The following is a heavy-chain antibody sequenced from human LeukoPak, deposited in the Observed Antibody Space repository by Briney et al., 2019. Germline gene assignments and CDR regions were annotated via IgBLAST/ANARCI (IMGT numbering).Heavy chain of an antibody. CDR1: GYTFTSYD. V-gene: IGHV1-8*03. J-gene: IGHJ4*02. CDR2: MNPNSGNT. D-gene: IGHD1-14*01. Sequence: ASVKVSCKASGYTFTSYDINWVRQATGQGLEWMGWMNPNSGNTGYAQKFQGRVTITRNTSISTAYMELSSLRSEDTAVYYCARGFISNRLLLGYWGQGTLVTVSS. CDR3: ARGFISNRLLLGY.